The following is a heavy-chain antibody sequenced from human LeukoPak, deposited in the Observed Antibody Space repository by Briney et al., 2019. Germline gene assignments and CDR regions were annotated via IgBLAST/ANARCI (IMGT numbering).Heavy chain of an antibody. CDR2: ISAYNGKT. CDR3: AREGKFYDILTGYSTAANWFDP. D-gene: IGHD3-9*01. J-gene: IGHJ5*02. V-gene: IGHV1-18*01. CDR1: GYTFTTYG. Sequence: GASVNVSCKASGYTFTTYGLSWVRQAPGQGIEWMGWISAYNGKTSYAQKFQGRVTMTTDTSTSTAYMELRSLSSDDTAMYYCAREGKFYDILTGYSTAANWFDPWGQGTLVTVSS.